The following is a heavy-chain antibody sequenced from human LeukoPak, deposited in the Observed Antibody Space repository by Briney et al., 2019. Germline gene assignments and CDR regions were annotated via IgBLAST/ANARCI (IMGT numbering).Heavy chain of an antibody. CDR1: GTSVSSDSYY. CDR3: ARVEGYCSGGSCYPYIFDY. CDR2: VFYIGTT. V-gene: IGHV4-61*01. Sequence: SETLSLTCTISGTSVSSDSYYWSWIRQPPGKGLEWIGYVFYIGTTNYNPSLKSRVTMSGDTSKNQFSLKLSSVTAADTAVYYCARVEGYCSGGSCYPYIFDYWGQGTLVTVSS. J-gene: IGHJ4*02. D-gene: IGHD2-15*01.